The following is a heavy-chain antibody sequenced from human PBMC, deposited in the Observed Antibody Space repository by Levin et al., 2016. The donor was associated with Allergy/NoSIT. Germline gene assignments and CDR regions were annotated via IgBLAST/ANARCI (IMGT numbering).Heavy chain of an antibody. CDR1: GFTFSSYG. CDR3: AKDKVLTLRYFDWCVDY. Sequence: GGSLRLSCAASGFTFSSYGMHWVRQAPGKGLEWVAVISYDGSNKYYADSVKGRFTISRDNSKNTLYLQMNSLRAEDTAVYYCAKDKVLTLRYFDWCVDYWGQGTLVTVSS. D-gene: IGHD3-9*01. CDR2: ISYDGSNK. V-gene: IGHV3-30*18. J-gene: IGHJ4*02.